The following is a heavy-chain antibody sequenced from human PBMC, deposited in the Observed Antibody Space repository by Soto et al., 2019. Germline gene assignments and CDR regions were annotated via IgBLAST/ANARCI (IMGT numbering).Heavy chain of an antibody. D-gene: IGHD6-19*01. J-gene: IGHJ5*02. Sequence: GGSLRLSCAASGFTFSSYWMHWVRQVPGKGLVWVSRINYDGSTTTYADSVKGRFTISRDNARNTLYLQMNSLRAEDTAVYYCARAGTGWYWFDPRGQGTLVTVSS. CDR3: ARAGTGWYWFDP. CDR2: INYDGSTT. CDR1: GFTFSSYW. V-gene: IGHV3-74*01.